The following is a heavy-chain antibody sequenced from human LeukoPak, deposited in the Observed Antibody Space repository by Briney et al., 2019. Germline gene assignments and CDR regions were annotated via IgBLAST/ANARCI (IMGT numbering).Heavy chain of an antibody. V-gene: IGHV4-34*01. CDR3: ARGTTSYYDSSGYYLTQSYRRSYYFDY. J-gene: IGHJ4*02. Sequence: SETLSLTCAVYGGSFSGYYWSWIRQPPGKGLEWIGEINHSGSTNYNPSLKSRVTISVDTSKNQFSLKLSSVTAADTAVYYCARGTTSYYDSSGYYLTQSYRRSYYFDYWGQGTLVTVSS. CDR2: INHSGST. CDR1: GGSFSGYY. D-gene: IGHD3-22*01.